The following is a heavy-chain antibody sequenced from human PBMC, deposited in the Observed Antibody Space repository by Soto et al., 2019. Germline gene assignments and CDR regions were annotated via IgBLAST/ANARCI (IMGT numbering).Heavy chain of an antibody. J-gene: IGHJ6*02. CDR2: INPNSGGT. CDR1: GYTFTGYY. D-gene: IGHD3-22*01. CDR3: ARARTYYYDSSGSYGMDV. Sequence: ASVKVSCKASGYTFTGYYMHWVRQAPGQGLEWMGWINPNSGGTNYAQKFQGWVTMTRDTSISTAYMELSRLRSDDTAVYYCARARTYYYDSSGSYGMDVWGQGTTVTAP. V-gene: IGHV1-2*04.